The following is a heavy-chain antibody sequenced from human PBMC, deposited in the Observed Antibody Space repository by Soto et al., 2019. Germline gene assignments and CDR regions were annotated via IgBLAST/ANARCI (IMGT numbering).Heavy chain of an antibody. V-gene: IGHV1-3*01. CDR1: GGTFSSYA. CDR2: INAGNGNT. Sequence: ASVKVSCKASGGTFSSYAMHCVRQAPGQRLEWMGWINAGNGNTKYSQKFQGRVTITRDTSASTAYMEMSSLRSEDTAVYYCASRQVVAGTNDYYYGMDVWGQGTTVTVSS. CDR3: ASRQVVAGTNDYYYGMDV. J-gene: IGHJ6*02. D-gene: IGHD6-19*01.